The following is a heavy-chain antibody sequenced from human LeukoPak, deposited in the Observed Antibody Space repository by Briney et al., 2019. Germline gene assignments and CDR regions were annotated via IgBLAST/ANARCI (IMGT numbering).Heavy chain of an antibody. Sequence: GGSLRLSCGTSGFSFSAYGMHWVRQAPGKGLEWVAVISYDGDNKFYADSVKGRFTISRDNAKNSLYLQMNSLRAEDTAVYYCARDLSSYYDSSGYYYFDYWGQGTLVTVSS. CDR2: ISYDGDNK. CDR1: GFSFSAYG. V-gene: IGHV3-30*03. D-gene: IGHD3-22*01. J-gene: IGHJ4*02. CDR3: ARDLSSYYDSSGYYYFDY.